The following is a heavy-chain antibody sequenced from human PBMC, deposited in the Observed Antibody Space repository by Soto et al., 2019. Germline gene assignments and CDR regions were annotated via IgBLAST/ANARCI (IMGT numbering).Heavy chain of an antibody. CDR3: AKDKEAARLYYMDV. D-gene: IGHD6-6*01. CDR1: GFTFDDYA. J-gene: IGHJ6*03. V-gene: IGHV3-9*01. Sequence: GGSLRLSCAASGFTFDDYAMHWVRQAPGKGLEWVSGISWNSGSIGYADSVKGRFTISRDNAKNSLYLQMNSLRAEDTALYYCAKDKEAARLYYMDVWGKGTTVTVSS. CDR2: ISWNSGSI.